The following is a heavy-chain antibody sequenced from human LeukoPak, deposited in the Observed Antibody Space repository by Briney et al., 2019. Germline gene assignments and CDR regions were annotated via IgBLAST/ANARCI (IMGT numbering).Heavy chain of an antibody. D-gene: IGHD3-22*01. CDR1: GYTFTSYG. Sequence: ASVKVSCKASGYTFTSYGISWVRQAPGQGLEWMGWISAYNGNTNYAQKLQGRVTMTTDTSTSTAYMELRSLRSDDTAVYYCARASPPPYYYDSSGYSAWFDYWGQGTLVTVSS. V-gene: IGHV1-18*01. J-gene: IGHJ4*02. CDR2: ISAYNGNT. CDR3: ARASPPPYYYDSSGYSAWFDY.